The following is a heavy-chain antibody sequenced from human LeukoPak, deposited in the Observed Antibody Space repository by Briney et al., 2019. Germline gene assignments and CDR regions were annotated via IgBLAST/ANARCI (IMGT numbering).Heavy chain of an antibody. D-gene: IGHD2-2*02. CDR2: IIPIFGTA. CDR3: ARDRVGYCSSTSCYTFQH. Sequence: ASVTVSCTASVGTFSSYAISWVRQAPRQGLERMGGIIPIFGTANYAQKFQGRVTITTDESTSTAYMELSSLRSEDTAVYYCARDRVGYCSSTSCYTFQHWGQGTLVTVSS. J-gene: IGHJ1*01. CDR1: VGTFSSYA. V-gene: IGHV1-69*05.